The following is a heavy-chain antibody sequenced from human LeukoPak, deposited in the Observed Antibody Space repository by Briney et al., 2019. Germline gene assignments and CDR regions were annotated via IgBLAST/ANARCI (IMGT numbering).Heavy chain of an antibody. Sequence: GGSLRLSCAAPGFTFSSYAMHWVRQAPGKGLEWVAVISYDGSNKYYADSVKGRFTISRDNSKNTLYLQMNSLRAEDTAMYYCARVRHYGSGSYPGYWGQGTLVTVSS. CDR2: ISYDGSNK. V-gene: IGHV3-30*04. CDR3: ARVRHYGSGSYPGY. D-gene: IGHD3-10*01. J-gene: IGHJ4*02. CDR1: GFTFSSYA.